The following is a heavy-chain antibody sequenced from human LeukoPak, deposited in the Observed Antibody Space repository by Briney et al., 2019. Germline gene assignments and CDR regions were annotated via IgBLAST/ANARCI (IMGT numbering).Heavy chain of an antibody. CDR3: ARVGTLGYCSGGSCYSGSFDY. CDR1: GGTFSSYA. D-gene: IGHD2-15*01. Sequence: ASVKVSXKASGGTFSSYAISWVRQAPGQGLEWMRGIIPIFGTANYAQKFQGRVTITTDESASTAYMELSSLRSEDTAVYYCARVGTLGYCSGGSCYSGSFDYWGQGTLVTVSS. CDR2: IIPIFGTA. V-gene: IGHV1-69*05. J-gene: IGHJ4*02.